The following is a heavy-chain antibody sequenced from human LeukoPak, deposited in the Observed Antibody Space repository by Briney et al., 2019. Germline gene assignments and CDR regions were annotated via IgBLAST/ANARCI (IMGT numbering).Heavy chain of an antibody. J-gene: IGHJ6*02. D-gene: IGHD2-2*02. V-gene: IGHV4-61*05. CDR1: GGSISSSSYY. CDR3: ARGQGYCSSTSCYSYYYYGMDV. Sequence: SETLSLTCTVSGGSISSSSYYWGWIRQPPGKGLEWIGYIYYSGSTNYNPSLKSRVTISVDTSKNQFSLKLSSVTAADTAVYYCARGQGYCSSTSCYSYYYYGMDVWGQGTTVTVSS. CDR2: IYYSGST.